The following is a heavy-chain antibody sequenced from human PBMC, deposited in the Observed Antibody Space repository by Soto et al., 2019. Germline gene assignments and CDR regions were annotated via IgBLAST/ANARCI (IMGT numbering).Heavy chain of an antibody. V-gene: IGHV1-18*01. CDR2: ISAHNGNT. Sequence: QVHMVQSGAEVKKPGASVKVSCKASGYIFPSYGISWVRQAPGQGLVWMGWISAHNGNTKYAQKFQGRVTMTTDTPTSTAHMELRGLRSHDTAVYYCARDGGGWPDSWGQGTLVTVSS. J-gene: IGHJ4*02. CDR3: ARDGGGWPDS. CDR1: GYIFPSYG. D-gene: IGHD6-19*01.